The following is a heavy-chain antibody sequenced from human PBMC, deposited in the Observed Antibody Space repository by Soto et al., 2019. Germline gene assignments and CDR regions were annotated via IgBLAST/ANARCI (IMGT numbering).Heavy chain of an antibody. Sequence: QVQLQESGPGLVKPSQTLSLTCTVSGGSISSGGYYWSWIRQHPGKGLERIGYIYYSGSTYYNPSLKSRVTISVDTSKNQFSLKLSSVTAADTAVYYCASGYYDSSGYYTPTDYWGQGTLVTVSS. V-gene: IGHV4-31*03. CDR2: IYYSGST. CDR1: GGSISSGGYY. J-gene: IGHJ4*02. D-gene: IGHD3-22*01. CDR3: ASGYYDSSGYYTPTDY.